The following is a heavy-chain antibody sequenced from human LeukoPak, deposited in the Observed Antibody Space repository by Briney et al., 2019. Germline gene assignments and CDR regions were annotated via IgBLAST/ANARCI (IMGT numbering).Heavy chain of an antibody. CDR3: ARGSGDGSGSYLYYYYYGMDV. Sequence: PGGSLRLSCTASGFTFSAYAMMWVRQAPGKGPEWVSAIRGGGGSAFYADSVKGRFTISRDNSKYTLFLQMNSLRAEDTAVYYCARGSGDGSGSYLYYYYYGMDVWGQGTTVTVSS. CDR2: IRGGGGSA. J-gene: IGHJ6*02. V-gene: IGHV3-23*01. CDR1: GFTFSAYA. D-gene: IGHD3-10*01.